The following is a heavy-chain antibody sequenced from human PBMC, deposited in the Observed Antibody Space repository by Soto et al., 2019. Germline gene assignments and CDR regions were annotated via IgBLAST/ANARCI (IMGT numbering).Heavy chain of an antibody. V-gene: IGHV1-69*04. CDR2: ISPFLGKA. Sequence: SVKVSCKASGYTFTSYVISWVRLAPGQGLEWMGWISPFLGKANYAQKLQGRVTITADKSTSTAYMELSSLRSEDTAVYYCASPQHSSGWYPDAFDIWGQGTMVTVSS. D-gene: IGHD6-19*01. J-gene: IGHJ3*02. CDR3: ASPQHSSGWYPDAFDI. CDR1: GYTFTSYV.